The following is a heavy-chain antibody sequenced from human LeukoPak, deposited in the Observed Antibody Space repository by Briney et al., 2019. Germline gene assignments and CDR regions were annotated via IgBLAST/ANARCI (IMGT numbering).Heavy chain of an antibody. D-gene: IGHD3-3*01. Sequence: ASVKVSCKASGYTFTGYYMHWVRQAPGQGLEWMGWINPKSGGTNYAQKFQGRVTMTRDTSIHTAYMELSRLRSDDTAVYYCARGTIFGVATNWFDPWGQGTLVTVSS. V-gene: IGHV1-2*02. CDR2: INPKSGGT. CDR1: GYTFTGYY. CDR3: ARGTIFGVATNWFDP. J-gene: IGHJ5*02.